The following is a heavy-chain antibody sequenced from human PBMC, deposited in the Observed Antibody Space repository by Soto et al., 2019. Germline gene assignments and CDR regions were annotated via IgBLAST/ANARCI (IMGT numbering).Heavy chain of an antibody. Sequence: GGSLRLSCVASGFIFSDYARHWARQAPGKGLVWVALISPDGGNQYYSESAKGRFTISRDNSKNTLYLQMNDLRPDDTALYYCARENSRIAPRLFQHWGHGSMVTVSS. V-gene: IGHV3-30-3*01. D-gene: IGHD6-6*01. J-gene: IGHJ1*01. CDR1: GFIFSDYA. CDR3: ARENSRIAPRLFQH. CDR2: ISPDGGNQ.